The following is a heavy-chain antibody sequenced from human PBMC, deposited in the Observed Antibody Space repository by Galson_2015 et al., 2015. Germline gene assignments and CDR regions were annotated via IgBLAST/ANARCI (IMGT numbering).Heavy chain of an antibody. CDR2: ISYDGSNK. CDR3: AKVRVYYYYYGMDV. Sequence: SLRLSCAASGFTFSSYGMHWVRQAPGKGLEWVAVISYDGSNKYYADSVKGRSTISRDNSKNTLYLQMNSLRAEDTAVYYCAKVRVYYYYYGMDVWGQGTPVTVSS. V-gene: IGHV3-30*18. J-gene: IGHJ6*02. D-gene: IGHD4-17*01. CDR1: GFTFSSYG.